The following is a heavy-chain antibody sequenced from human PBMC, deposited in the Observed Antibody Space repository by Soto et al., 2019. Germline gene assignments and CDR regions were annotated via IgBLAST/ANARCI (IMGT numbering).Heavy chain of an antibody. J-gene: IGHJ2*01. CDR3: AKAYPRMLYYDL. Sequence: DVQLVESGGGLVQPGRSLRLSCAASGFTFDDYAMHWVRQAPGKGLEWVSGISWNSGSIGYADSVKGRFTISRDNAKNSLYLQMNSLRAEDTALYYCAKAYPRMLYYDLWGRGTLVTVSS. CDR1: GFTFDDYA. D-gene: IGHD2-15*01. CDR2: ISWNSGSI. V-gene: IGHV3-9*01.